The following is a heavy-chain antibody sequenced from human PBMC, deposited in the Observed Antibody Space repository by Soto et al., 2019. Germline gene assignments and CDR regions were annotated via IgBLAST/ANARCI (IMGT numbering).Heavy chain of an antibody. CDR2: IKEDGSEK. V-gene: IGHV3-7*03. J-gene: IGHJ4*02. D-gene: IGHD2-15*01. CDR3: ARGQYGGKGY. Sequence: EVQLVESGGGLVQPGGSLRLSCAASGFTFSSYWMNWVRQAPGKGLEWVANIKEDGSEKNYVDSVKGRFIISRDNAKESLFLQMNSLRAEYTAVYYCARGQYGGKGYWGQGTLVTVSS. CDR1: GFTFSSYW.